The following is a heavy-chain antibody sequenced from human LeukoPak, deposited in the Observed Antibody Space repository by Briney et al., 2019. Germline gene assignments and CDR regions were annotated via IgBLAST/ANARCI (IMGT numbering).Heavy chain of an antibody. D-gene: IGHD6-19*01. CDR3: ARRRGWYPVDY. CDR2: IYYTGST. J-gene: IGHJ4*02. Sequence: SAPLSLTCTVSGGPISSSSYYWGWIRQPPGKGLEWVGTIYYTGSTYYNPSLKSRVTISVDTSKNQCSLKLSSVTAADTAVYYCARRRGWYPVDYWGQGTLVTVSS. V-gene: IGHV4-39*01. CDR1: GGPISSSSYY.